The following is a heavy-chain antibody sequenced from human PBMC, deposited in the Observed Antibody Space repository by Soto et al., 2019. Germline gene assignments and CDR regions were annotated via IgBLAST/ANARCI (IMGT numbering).Heavy chain of an antibody. Sequence: EVQLLESGGGLVQPGGSLRLSCAASGFTFSRHAMSWVRQAPGKGLEWVSAISGGGESAYHADSVKGRFTISRDNSKNTLFLQMNSLRAEDTALYYCAKAGGSTWDYGMDVWGQGTTVTVSS. CDR3: AKAGGSTWDYGMDV. CDR1: GFTFSRHA. V-gene: IGHV3-23*01. D-gene: IGHD2-15*01. CDR2: ISGGGESA. J-gene: IGHJ6*02.